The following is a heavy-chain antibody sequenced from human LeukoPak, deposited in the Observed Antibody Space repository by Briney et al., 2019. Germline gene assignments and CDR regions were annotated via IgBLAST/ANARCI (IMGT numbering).Heavy chain of an antibody. J-gene: IGHJ4*02. CDR3: AREVSSGYNWNQRGYFDY. CDR1: GGTFSSYA. V-gene: IGHV1-69*01. CDR2: IIPIFGTA. D-gene: IGHD1-20*01. Sequence: GSSVKVSCKASGGTFSSYAISWVRQAPGQGLEWMGGIIPIFGTANYAQKFQGRVTITADESTSTAYMELSSLRSEDTAVYYCAREVSSGYNWNQRGYFDYWGQGTLVTVSS.